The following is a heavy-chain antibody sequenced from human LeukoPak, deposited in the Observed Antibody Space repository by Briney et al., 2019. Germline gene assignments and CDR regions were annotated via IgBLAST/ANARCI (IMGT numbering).Heavy chain of an antibody. Sequence: ASVKVSCKSSGFTFTDHYIHWVRQGPGQGLEWMGYIGPHSTVTSSPQEFQGRVTMTRDASMSTAYMELTRLTSDDTAVYYCVREGEGPLSKDFDYWGQGTLVTVSS. J-gene: IGHJ4*02. D-gene: IGHD2/OR15-2a*01. V-gene: IGHV1-2*02. CDR1: GFTFTDHY. CDR2: IGPHSTVT. CDR3: VREGEGPLSKDFDY.